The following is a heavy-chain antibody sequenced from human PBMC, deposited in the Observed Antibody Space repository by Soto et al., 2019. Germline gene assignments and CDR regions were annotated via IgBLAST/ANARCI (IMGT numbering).Heavy chain of an antibody. D-gene: IGHD3-16*01. CDR2: MNPNSANT. Sequence: QVQLVQSGAEVKKPGASVKVSCKASGYTFTSYDINWVRQATGQRLEWMGWMNPNSANTSYAQKFQGRVTMTRNTSISTAYMELSSLGSEDTAVYYGASEGVRGMDVWGQGTTVTVSS. J-gene: IGHJ6*02. V-gene: IGHV1-8*01. CDR3: ASEGVRGMDV. CDR1: GYTFTSYD.